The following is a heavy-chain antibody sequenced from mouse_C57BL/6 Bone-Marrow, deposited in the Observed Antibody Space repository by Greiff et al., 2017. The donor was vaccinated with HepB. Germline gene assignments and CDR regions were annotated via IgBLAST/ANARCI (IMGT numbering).Heavy chain of an antibody. CDR2: IYPRSGNT. J-gene: IGHJ1*03. CDR1: GYTFTSYG. CDR3: ARLITTVVATSNFDV. V-gene: IGHV1-81*01. D-gene: IGHD1-1*01. Sequence: VKLVESGAELVRPGASVKLSCKASGYTFTSYGISWVKQRTGQGLEWIGEIYPRSGNTYYNEKFKGKATLTADKSSSTAYMELRSLTSEDSAVYYCARLITTVVATSNFDVWRTGTTVTVST.